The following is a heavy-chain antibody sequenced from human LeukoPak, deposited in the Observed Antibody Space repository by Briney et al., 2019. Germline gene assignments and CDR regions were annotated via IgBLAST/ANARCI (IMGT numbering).Heavy chain of an antibody. CDR1: GGSISSGGYY. CDR2: IYYSGST. V-gene: IGHV4-61*08. J-gene: IGHJ6*02. Sequence: PSETLSLTCTVSGGSISSGGYYWSWIRQPPGKGLEWIGYIYYSGSTNYNPSLKSRVTISVDTSKNQFSLKLSSVTAADTAVYYCARQVEDSSGGRMDVWGQGTTVTVSS. CDR3: ARQVEDSSGGRMDV. D-gene: IGHD6-19*01.